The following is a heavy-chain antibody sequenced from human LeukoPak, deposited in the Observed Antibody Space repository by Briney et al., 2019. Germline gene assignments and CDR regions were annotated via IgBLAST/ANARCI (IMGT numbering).Heavy chain of an antibody. Sequence: SVKVSCKASGGTFSSYAISWVRQAPGQGLEWMGGIIPIFGTANYAQKFQGRVTITADESTSTAYMELSSLRSEDTAVYYCARVNIVVVPAAIRDYYGMDVWGQGTTVTVSS. V-gene: IGHV1-69*13. J-gene: IGHJ6*02. CDR1: GGTFSSYA. CDR2: IIPIFGTA. CDR3: ARVNIVVVPAAIRDYYGMDV. D-gene: IGHD2-2*01.